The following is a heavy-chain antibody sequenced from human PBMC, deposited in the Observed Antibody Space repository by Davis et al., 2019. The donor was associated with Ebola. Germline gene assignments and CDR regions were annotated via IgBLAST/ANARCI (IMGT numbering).Heavy chain of an antibody. CDR3: ARVAGYCNSTICYGDYYGMDV. CDR2: INPDSGGT. V-gene: IGHV1-2*02. Sequence: ASVKVSCKASGFSFTGSYMHWVRQAPGQGLEWMGWINPDSGGTNFAQKFQGRVTMTRDTSISTAYMELSRLRSDDTAVYYCARVAGYCNSTICYGDYYGMDVWGQGTTVTVSS. CDR1: GFSFTGSY. D-gene: IGHD2-2*01. J-gene: IGHJ6*02.